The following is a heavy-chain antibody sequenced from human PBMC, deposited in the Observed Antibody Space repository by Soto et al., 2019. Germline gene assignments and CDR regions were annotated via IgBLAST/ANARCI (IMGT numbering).Heavy chain of an antibody. CDR1: GYTFTGYY. Sequence: ASVKVSCKASGYTFTGYYMHWVRQAPGQGLEWMGWINPNSGGTNYAQKFQGRVTMTRDTSISTAYMELSRLRSDDTAVYYCASIGGYCSSTSCSKREDYYYYGMDVWGRGTTVTVSS. D-gene: IGHD2-2*01. J-gene: IGHJ6*02. CDR2: INPNSGGT. CDR3: ASIGGYCSSTSCSKREDYYYYGMDV. V-gene: IGHV1-2*02.